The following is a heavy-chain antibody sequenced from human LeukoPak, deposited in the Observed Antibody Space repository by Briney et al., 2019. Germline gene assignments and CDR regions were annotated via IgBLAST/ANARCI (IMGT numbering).Heavy chain of an antibody. CDR3: AREGGPYRPLDY. Sequence: SGTLSLTCGVSGGSITNTNYWTWVRQPPGKGLEWIGEVNLQGSTNYNPSLMVRVAISVDTSENHISLQLTSVTAADTAVYYCAREGGPYRPLDYSGQGTLVTVSS. J-gene: IGHJ4*02. CDR1: GGSITNTNY. CDR2: VNLQGST. V-gene: IGHV4-4*02.